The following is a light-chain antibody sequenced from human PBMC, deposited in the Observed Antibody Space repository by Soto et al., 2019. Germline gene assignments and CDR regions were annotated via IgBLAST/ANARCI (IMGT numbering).Light chain of an antibody. V-gene: IGKV1-39*01. CDR1: QNVATY. CDR3: QQSYSTPYT. J-gene: IGKJ2*01. Sequence: DIQVTQSPSSLSASIGDRVTISCRASQNVATYLNWYQQKPGKAPKLLIYLASTLQSGVPSRFSGSGSGTDFTLTISSLQPEDVAAYFCQQSYSTPYTFGRGTKLEIK. CDR2: LAS.